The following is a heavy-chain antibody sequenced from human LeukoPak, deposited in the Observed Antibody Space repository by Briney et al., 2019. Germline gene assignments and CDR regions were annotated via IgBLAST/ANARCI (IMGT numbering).Heavy chain of an antibody. CDR2: IRSKAYGGTT. Sequence: GGSLRLSCTASGFTFGDYATSWFRQAPGEGLEGVGFIRSKAYGGTTEYAASVKGRFTISRDESKSIADLQMNSLKTDDTAVYYCTRYIEYSRLPYFVYFVYNGMVVWGQGTTVTVSS. V-gene: IGHV3-49*03. CDR1: GFTFGDYA. CDR3: TRYIEYSRLPYFVYFVYNGMVV. J-gene: IGHJ6*02. D-gene: IGHD6-6*01.